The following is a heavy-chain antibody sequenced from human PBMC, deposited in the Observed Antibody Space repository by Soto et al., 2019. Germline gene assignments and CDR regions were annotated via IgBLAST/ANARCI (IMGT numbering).Heavy chain of an antibody. CDR2: IRSKSNSYAT. D-gene: IGHD4-17*01. V-gene: IGHV3-73*01. CDR3: TSGYGDYVRDY. CDR1: GFTFSGSA. Sequence: EVQLVESGGGLVQPRGSLKLSCAVSGFTFSGSAMHWVRQASGKGLEWVGRIRSKSNSYATAYAASVKGRFTISRDDSKITAYLPMNSLKTEHTAVYYCTSGYGDYVRDYWGQGTLVTVSS. J-gene: IGHJ4*02.